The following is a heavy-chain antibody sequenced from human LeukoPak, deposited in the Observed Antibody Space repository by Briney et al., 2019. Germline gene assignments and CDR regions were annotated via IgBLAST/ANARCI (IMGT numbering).Heavy chain of an antibody. CDR1: GFTFSDLY. CDR3: TRVYGAYGLAAFDI. D-gene: IGHD4-17*01. V-gene: IGHV3-72*01. CDR2: TRNKADGYTT. Sequence: GGSLRLSCADSGFTFSDLYKDWVRQAPGKGLEWVGRTRNKADGYTTDYAASVKGRFTISRDDSKNSVYLQMDSLKTEDTAVYYCTRVYGAYGLAAFDIWGQGTMVTVSS. J-gene: IGHJ3*02.